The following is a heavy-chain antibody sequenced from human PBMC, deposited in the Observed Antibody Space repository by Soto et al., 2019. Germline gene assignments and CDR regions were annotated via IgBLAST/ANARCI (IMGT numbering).Heavy chain of an antibody. V-gene: IGHV3-7*03. J-gene: IGHJ4*02. CDR2: IKEDGSDK. CDR1: GFNFRTYW. CDR3: AREGFSYGPKGAVFDH. D-gene: IGHD5-18*01. Sequence: EVQLVESGGGLVQPGGSLRLSCAASGFNFRTYWMSWVRQAPGKGLEWVANIKEDGSDKYYVDSVKGRLTVSRDNAKNSLYLQLNSLRAEDTAVYYCAREGFSYGPKGAVFDHWGQGSLVTVSS.